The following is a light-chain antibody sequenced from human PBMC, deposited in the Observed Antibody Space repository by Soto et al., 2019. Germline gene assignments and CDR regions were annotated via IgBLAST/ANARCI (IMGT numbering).Light chain of an antibody. CDR2: GAS. CDR1: QSVSSN. V-gene: IGKV3-20*01. CDR3: QQFGVSPT. J-gene: IGKJ4*01. Sequence: EIVMTQSPATLSVSPGERATLSCRASQSVSSNLAWYQQKPGQAPRLLIYGASSRATDIPDRFSGSGSGTDFTLTISKLEPEDFAVYYCQQFGVSPTFGGGTKVDIK.